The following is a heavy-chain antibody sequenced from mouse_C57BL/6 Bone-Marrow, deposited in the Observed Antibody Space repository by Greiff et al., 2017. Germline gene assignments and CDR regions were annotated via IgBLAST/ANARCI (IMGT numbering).Heavy chain of an antibody. CDR3: TRIAY. CDR2: IDPENGDT. V-gene: IGHV14-4*01. J-gene: IGHJ3*01. CDR1: GFNIKDDY. Sequence: EVMLVESGAELVRPGASVTLSCTASGFNIKDDYMHWVKQRPEPGLEWIGWIDPENGDTEYASKFQGKAIITVDTSSNTAYLQLSSLTSEGTAVYYCTRIAYWGQGTLVTVSA.